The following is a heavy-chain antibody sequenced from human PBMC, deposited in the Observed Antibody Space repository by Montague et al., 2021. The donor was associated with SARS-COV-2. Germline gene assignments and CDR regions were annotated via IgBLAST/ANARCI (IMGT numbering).Heavy chain of an antibody. V-gene: IGHV2-5*01. J-gene: IGHJ4*02. CDR3: AHLIRYYDIFTGIPFDD. Sequence: PELVKPKQTLTLTCTFSGFSLSTPNVGVVWIRQPPGKALEWLAVIYSNGDKRYSPSLQRRLTITKDTSRNQVVLSLTNVDPLDTATYYCAHLIRYYDIFTGIPFDDWGQGTQVTVSS. D-gene: IGHD3-9*01. CDR1: GFSLSTPNVG. CDR2: IYSNGDK.